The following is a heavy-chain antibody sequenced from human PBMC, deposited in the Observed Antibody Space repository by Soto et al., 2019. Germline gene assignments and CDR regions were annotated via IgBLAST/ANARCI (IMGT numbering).Heavy chain of an antibody. J-gene: IGHJ4*02. CDR2: IIPIFGTE. Sequence: SVKVSCKASGGTFSSYAISWVRQAPGQGLEWMGGIIPIFGTENYAQKFQGRVTITADKSTSTAYMELSSLRSEDTAVYYCASXESTRLSSGRPPYYFDYWGPGTLVTVSS. V-gene: IGHV1-69*06. CDR3: ASXESTRLSSGRPPYYFDY. CDR1: GGTFSSYA. D-gene: IGHD3-22*01.